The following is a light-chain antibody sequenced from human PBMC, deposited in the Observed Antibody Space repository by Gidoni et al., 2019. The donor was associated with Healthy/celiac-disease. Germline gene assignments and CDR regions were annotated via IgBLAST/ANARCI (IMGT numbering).Light chain of an antibody. J-gene: IGKJ1*01. V-gene: IGKV3-20*01. CDR3: QQYGSSPPT. CDR1: QSVSRSY. CDR2: GAS. Sequence: VLTQSPGTLSLSPGERATLSCRASQSVSRSYLAWYQQKPGQAPRLLIYGASSRATGIPDRFSGSGSGTDFTLTISRLEPEDFAVYYCQQYGSSPPTFGQGTKVEIK.